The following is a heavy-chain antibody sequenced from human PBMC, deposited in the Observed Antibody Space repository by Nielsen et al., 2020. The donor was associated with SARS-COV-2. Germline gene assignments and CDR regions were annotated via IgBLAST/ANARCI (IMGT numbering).Heavy chain of an antibody. J-gene: IGHJ6*02. Sequence: ASVKVSCKASGYSFTTYAIHWARQAPGQRLEWMGWINADNGNTRYSQEFQGRVTLNRDTSASTAYMELSSLRSEDTAVYYCARDGSVDTAMAMGGYYYYGMDVWGQGTTVTVSS. CDR1: GYSFTTYA. D-gene: IGHD5-18*01. CDR2: INADNGNT. CDR3: ARDGSVDTAMAMGGYYYYGMDV. V-gene: IGHV1-3*01.